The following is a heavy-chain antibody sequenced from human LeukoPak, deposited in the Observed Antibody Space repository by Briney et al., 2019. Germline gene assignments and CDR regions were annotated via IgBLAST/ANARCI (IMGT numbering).Heavy chain of an antibody. CDR1: GYTFTSYG. CDR3: ARGGDTAMVLKYFDY. V-gene: IGHV1-69*04. D-gene: IGHD5-18*01. J-gene: IGHJ4*02. CDR2: IIPILGIA. Sequence: GASVKVSCKASGYTFTSYGISWVRQAPGQGLEWMGRIIPILGIANYAQKFQGRVTITADKSTSTAYMELSSLRSEDTAVYYCARGGDTAMVLKYFDYWGQGTLVTVSS.